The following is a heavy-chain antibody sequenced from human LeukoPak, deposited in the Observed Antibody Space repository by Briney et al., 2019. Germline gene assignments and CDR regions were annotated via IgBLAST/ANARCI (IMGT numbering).Heavy chain of an antibody. CDR2: IYYSGST. V-gene: IGHV4-30-4*08. J-gene: IGHJ4*02. CDR3: AREPGDSGSYYYDY. CDR1: GGSISSGDYY. Sequence: PSETLSLTCTVSGGSISSGDYYWSWIRQPPGKGLEWIGYIYYSGSTYYNPSLKSRVTILVDRSKNQFSLRLSSVTAADTAVYYCAREPGDSGSYYYDYWGQGTLVTVSS. D-gene: IGHD3-10*01.